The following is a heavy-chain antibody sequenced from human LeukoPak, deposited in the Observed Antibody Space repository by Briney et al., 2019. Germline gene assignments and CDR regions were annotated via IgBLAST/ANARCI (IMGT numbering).Heavy chain of an antibody. CDR2: ISFYGNI. CDR3: VREASATGVDP. J-gene: IGHJ5*02. CDR1: GGSISSSGYY. D-gene: IGHD7-27*01. Sequence: QASETLSLTCTVSGGSISSSGYYWGWIRQPPGKGLEWIATISFYGNINYNPSLRSRITISADPSKNHFSLKLNSVTAADTAVYYCVREASATGVDPWGQGTLVTVSS. V-gene: IGHV4-39*07.